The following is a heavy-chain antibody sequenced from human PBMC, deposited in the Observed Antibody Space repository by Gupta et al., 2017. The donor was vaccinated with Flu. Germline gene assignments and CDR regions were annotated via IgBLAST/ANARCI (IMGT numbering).Heavy chain of an antibody. V-gene: IGHV1-2*02. CDR2: INPNSGAT. CDR1: GYTLTDYH. CDR3: ARSVATYCGGDCFSIYYYYGMDV. J-gene: IGHJ6*02. Sequence: QVQLVQSGAEVTRPGASVRVSCKASGYTLTDYHMHWVRQAPGQGLEWMGWINPNSGATNYAQSFQGRVTMTRDTSINTAYMELSTLNSDDTAVYYCARSVATYCGGDCFSIYYYYGMDVWGQGTTVTVSS. D-gene: IGHD2-21*02.